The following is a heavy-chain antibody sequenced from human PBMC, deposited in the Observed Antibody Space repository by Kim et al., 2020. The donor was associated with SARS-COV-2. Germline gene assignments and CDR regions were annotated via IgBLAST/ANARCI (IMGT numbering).Heavy chain of an antibody. J-gene: IGHJ4*02. CDR3: ARGSSSFDY. Sequence: GSTSYAQKFQGRVTMTRDTATSTVYMELSSLRSEDTAVYYCARGSSSFDYWGQGTLVTVSS. V-gene: IGHV1-46*01. CDR2: GST. D-gene: IGHD6-6*01.